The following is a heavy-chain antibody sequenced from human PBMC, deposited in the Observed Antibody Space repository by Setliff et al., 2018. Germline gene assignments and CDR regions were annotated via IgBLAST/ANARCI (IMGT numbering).Heavy chain of an antibody. CDR1: GYNFASYW. Sequence: GESLKISCKGSGYNFASYWIAWVRQMPGKGLEWMGITYPDDSDTRYSPSFQGQVTISADKSISTAYLQWSSLKGSDTAMYYCARQIGSSLSHFYYYMDVWGKGTTVTVSS. D-gene: IGHD6-19*01. CDR2: TYPDDSDT. CDR3: ARQIGSSLSHFYYYMDV. V-gene: IGHV5-51*01. J-gene: IGHJ6*03.